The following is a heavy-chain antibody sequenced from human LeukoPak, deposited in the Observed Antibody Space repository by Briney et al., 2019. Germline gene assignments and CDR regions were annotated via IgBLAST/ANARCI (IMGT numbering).Heavy chain of an antibody. J-gene: IGHJ4*02. D-gene: IGHD3-16*01. V-gene: IGHV3-66*01. CDR1: GLTVSSSY. Sequence: PGGSLRLSCAASGLTVSSSYMSWVRQAPGKGLEWVSIIYSAGTTYYADSVKGRFTISRDNSKNTLYLQLNSLRAEDTAVYYCARNYGTLWGQGTLVTVSS. CDR2: IYSAGTT. CDR3: ARNYGTL.